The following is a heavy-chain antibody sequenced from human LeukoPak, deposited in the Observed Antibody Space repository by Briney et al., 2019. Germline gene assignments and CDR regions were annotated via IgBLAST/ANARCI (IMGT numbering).Heavy chain of an antibody. V-gene: IGHV7-4-1*02. J-gene: IGHJ5*02. CDR1: GYTFTSYA. D-gene: IGHD1-26*01. CDR2: INTNTGNS. Sequence: GASVKVSCKASGYTFTSYAMNWVRQAPGQGLEWMGWINTNTGNSTYAQGFTGRFVFSLDTSVSTAYLQISSLMAEDTAVYYCASGSYFLDPWGQGTLVTVSS. CDR3: ASGSYFLDP.